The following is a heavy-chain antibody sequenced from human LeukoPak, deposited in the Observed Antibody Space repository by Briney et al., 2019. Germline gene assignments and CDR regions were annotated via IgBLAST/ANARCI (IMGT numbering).Heavy chain of an antibody. Sequence: SETLSLTCTVSGGSISSYYWSWIRQPPGKGLEWIGYIYYSGSTNYNPSLKSRVTISVDTSKNQFSLKLSSVTAADTAVYYCAREIHGDYYFDYWGQGTLVTVSS. CDR1: GGSISSYY. D-gene: IGHD3-3*01. V-gene: IGHV4-59*01. CDR2: IYYSGST. CDR3: AREIHGDYYFDY. J-gene: IGHJ4*02.